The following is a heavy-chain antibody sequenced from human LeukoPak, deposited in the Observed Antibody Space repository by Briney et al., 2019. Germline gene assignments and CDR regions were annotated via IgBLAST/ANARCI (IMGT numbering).Heavy chain of an antibody. CDR3: ARDAGSGWPHDAFDI. Sequence: GSSVKVSCKASGGTFSSYAISWVRQAPGQGLEWMGGIIPIFGTANYAQKFQGRVTITADKSTSTAYMELSSLRSEDTAVYYCARDAGSGWPHDAFDIWGQGTMVTVSS. CDR1: GGTFSSYA. D-gene: IGHD6-19*01. V-gene: IGHV1-69*06. J-gene: IGHJ3*02. CDR2: IIPIFGTA.